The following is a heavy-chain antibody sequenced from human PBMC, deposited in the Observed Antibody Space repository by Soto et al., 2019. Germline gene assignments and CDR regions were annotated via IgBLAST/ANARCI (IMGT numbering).Heavy chain of an antibody. J-gene: IGHJ4*02. CDR2: IYYSGTT. D-gene: IGHD4-17*01. V-gene: IGHV4-31*03. Sequence: QVQLQESGPGLVKPSQTLSLTCTFSGGSISSGDYYWTWIRQHPGKGLEWIGYIYYSGTTYYNPSLTSRVTISVDTSKNQFSLKLSSVTAADTAVYYCARDGAYGEIYYWGQGTLVTVSS. CDR1: GGSISSGDYY. CDR3: ARDGAYGEIYY.